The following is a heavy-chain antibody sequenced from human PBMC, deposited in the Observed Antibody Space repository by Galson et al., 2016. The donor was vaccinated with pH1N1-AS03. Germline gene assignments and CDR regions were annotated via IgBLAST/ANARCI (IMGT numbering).Heavy chain of an antibody. Sequence: SLRLSCAASGFSLSDYYMTWIRQAPGKGLEWVAYISFTSDYRHYADSVKGRFTISRDNAKDSLYLQMDRLRVEDTAVYYCARARGGEDAWSQDVWGQETTVTVSS. V-gene: IGHV3-11*03. CDR1: GFSLSDYY. CDR3: ARARGGEDAWSQDV. CDR2: ISFTSDYR. D-gene: IGHD2-21*01. J-gene: IGHJ6*02.